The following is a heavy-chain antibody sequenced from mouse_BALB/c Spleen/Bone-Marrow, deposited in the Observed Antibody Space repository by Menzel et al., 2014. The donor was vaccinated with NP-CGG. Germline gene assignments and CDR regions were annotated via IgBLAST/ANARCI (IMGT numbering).Heavy chain of an antibody. J-gene: IGHJ1*01. CDR2: IRNKANGYTT. Sequence: EVKLVESGGGLVQPGGSLRLSCATSGFTFTAYYMSWVRQPPGKALEWLGFIRNKANGYTTEYSASVKGRFTISRDNSQSILYLQMNTLRAEDSATYYCARDEKVRTYWYFDVWGAGATVTVSS. CDR1: GFTFTAYY. V-gene: IGHV7-3*02. D-gene: IGHD2-14*01. CDR3: ARDEKVRTYWYFDV.